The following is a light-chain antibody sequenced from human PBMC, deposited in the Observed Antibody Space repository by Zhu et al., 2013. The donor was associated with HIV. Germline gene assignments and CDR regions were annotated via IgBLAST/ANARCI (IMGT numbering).Light chain of an antibody. CDR3: QQFHGYPWT. CDR1: QNIGDS. CDR2: SAS. V-gene: IGKV1-5*01. Sequence: IQMTQSPSTLSASVGDRVTITCRASQNIGDSVAWYQQKPGKAPYVLIYSASSFISGVPSRFSGSGSATEFTLTVSNLQADDFATYYCQQFHGYPWTFGQGTKVEI. J-gene: IGKJ1*01.